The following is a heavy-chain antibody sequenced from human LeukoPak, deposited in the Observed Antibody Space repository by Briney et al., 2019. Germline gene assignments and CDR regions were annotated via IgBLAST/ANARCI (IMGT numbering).Heavy chain of an antibody. D-gene: IGHD3-22*01. CDR3: ARVLGEYYYDSSGYFPPYYYYGMDV. V-gene: IGHV1-69*01. Sequence: SVKVSCKASGGTFNSYAISWVRQAPGQGLEWMGGIIPIFGTANYAQKFQGRVTITADESTSTAYMELSSLRSEDTAVYYCARVLGEYYYDSSGYFPPYYYYGMDVWGQGTTVTVSS. CDR1: GGTFNSYA. J-gene: IGHJ6*02. CDR2: IIPIFGTA.